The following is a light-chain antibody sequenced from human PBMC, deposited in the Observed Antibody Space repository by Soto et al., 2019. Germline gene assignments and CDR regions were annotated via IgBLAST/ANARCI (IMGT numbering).Light chain of an antibody. CDR3: KSFTTSTTYV. CDR2: DVS. Sequence: QSALTQPASVSGSPGQSIAISCTGTSSDIGSYNYVSWYQQHPGKAPKLMIYDVSNRPSGVSDRFSGSKSGNTASLTISGLQAEDEADYYCKSFTTSTTYVFRTVTKVTV. J-gene: IGLJ1*01. CDR1: SSDIGSYNY. V-gene: IGLV2-14*01.